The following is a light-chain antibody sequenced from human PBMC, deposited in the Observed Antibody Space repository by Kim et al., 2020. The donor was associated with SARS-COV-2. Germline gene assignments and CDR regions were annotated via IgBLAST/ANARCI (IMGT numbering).Light chain of an antibody. V-gene: IGLV2-11*01. CDR1: SSDVGSYNY. CDR3: CSYAGGYTWV. Sequence: QSALTQPRSVSGSPGQSVAISCTGTSSDVGSYNYVSWYQQHPGKPPKLMIFDVSQRPSGVPDRFSASKSGNTASLPVSGLQDEDEADYYCCSYAGGYTWVFGGGTKLTV. CDR2: DVS. J-gene: IGLJ2*01.